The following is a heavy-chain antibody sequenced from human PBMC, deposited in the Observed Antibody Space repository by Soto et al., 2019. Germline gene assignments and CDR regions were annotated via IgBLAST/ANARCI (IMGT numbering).Heavy chain of an antibody. CDR2: INWNGGST. CDR3: ARDLALDGSGGGRPPFDY. D-gene: IGHD2-15*01. CDR1: GFTFDDYG. V-gene: IGHV3-20*01. Sequence: GGSLRLSCAASGFTFDDYGMSWVRQAPGKGLEWVSGINWNGGSTGYADSVKGRFTISRDNAKNSLYLQMNSLRAEDTALYHCARDLALDGSGGGRPPFDYWGQGTLVTVSS. J-gene: IGHJ4*02.